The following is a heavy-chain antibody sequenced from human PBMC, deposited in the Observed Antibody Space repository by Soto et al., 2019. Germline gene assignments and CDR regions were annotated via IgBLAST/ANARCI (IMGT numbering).Heavy chain of an antibody. J-gene: IGHJ4*02. D-gene: IGHD3-3*01. CDR3: AKETTVDFWSVNIASPDY. CDR1: GFTFSSYG. V-gene: IGHV3-30*18. Sequence: GGSLRLSCAASGFTFSSYGMHWVRQAPGKGLEWVAVISYDGSNKYYADSVKGRFTISRDNSKNTLYLQMNSLRAEDTAVYYCAKETTVDFWSVNIASPDYWGQGTLVTVSS. CDR2: ISYDGSNK.